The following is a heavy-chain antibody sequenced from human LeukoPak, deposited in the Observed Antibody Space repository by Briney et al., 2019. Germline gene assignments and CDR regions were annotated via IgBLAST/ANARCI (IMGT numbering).Heavy chain of an antibody. D-gene: IGHD6-19*01. CDR3: ARDLGYSSGWTKFDY. V-gene: IGHV4-61*02. Sequence: PSQTLSLTCTVSGGSISSGSYYWSWIRQPAGRGLERIGRIYSSGSTNYNPSLKSRVTMSVDTSKNQFSLKLSSVTAADTAVYYCARDLGYSSGWTKFDYWGQGTLVTVSS. J-gene: IGHJ4*02. CDR1: GGSISSGSYY. CDR2: IYSSGST.